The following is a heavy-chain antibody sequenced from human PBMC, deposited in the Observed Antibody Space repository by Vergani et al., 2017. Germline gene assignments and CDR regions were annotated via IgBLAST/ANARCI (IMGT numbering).Heavy chain of an antibody. Sequence: QVQLQESGPGLLKPSQTLSLTCSVAGDSISSGNYYWNWIRQPAGKGLEWMGRIYSSGSTNYNPSLKSRVTISVDTSKNQFSLKLSSVTAADTAVYYCARGDYWGQGTLVTVSS. CDR1: GDSISSGNYY. CDR3: ARGDY. CDR2: IYSSGST. J-gene: IGHJ4*02. V-gene: IGHV4-61*02.